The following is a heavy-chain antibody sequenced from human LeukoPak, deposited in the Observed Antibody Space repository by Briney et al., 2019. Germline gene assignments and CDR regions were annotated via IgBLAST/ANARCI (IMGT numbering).Heavy chain of an antibody. V-gene: IGHV3-23*01. CDR2: ISGSGGST. CDR3: AKAPYSSSWARSYYFDY. D-gene: IGHD6-13*01. J-gene: IGHJ4*02. Sequence: GGSLRLSCAASGFTVSSNYMSWVRQAPGKGLEWVSAISGSGGSTYYADSVKGRFTISRDNSKNTLYLQMNSLRAEDTAVYYCAKAPYSSSWARSYYFDYWGQGTLVTVSS. CDR1: GFTVSSNY.